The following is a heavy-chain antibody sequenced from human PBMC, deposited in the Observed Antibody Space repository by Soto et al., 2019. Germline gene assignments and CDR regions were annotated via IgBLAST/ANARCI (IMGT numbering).Heavy chain of an antibody. J-gene: IGHJ4*02. V-gene: IGHV3-30-3*01. CDR1: GFTFNRHP. CDR2: ISHDGNNK. Sequence: QVQLVESGGGVVQPGRSLRLSCAASGFTFNRHPLHWVRQAPGKGLEWVAVISHDGNNKYYADSVKGRFTISRDNSMNMLYLQMHGLRTEDTAIFYCARASGHIYATLHGPFVHWGQGALVTVSS. CDR3: ARASGHIYATLHGPFVH. D-gene: IGHD2-8*01.